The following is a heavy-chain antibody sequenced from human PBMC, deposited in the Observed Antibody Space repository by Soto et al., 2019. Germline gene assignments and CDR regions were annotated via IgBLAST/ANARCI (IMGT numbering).Heavy chain of an antibody. CDR2: ISGGSDST. Sequence: PGGSLRLSCAASGVTFSSYAMSWVRQAPGKGLKWVSAISGGSDSTYYADPVKGRFTISRDNSKNTLYLQMNSLRVEDTAVYYCARDRRTGTPANWGQGTLVTVSS. CDR1: GVTFSSYA. V-gene: IGHV3-23*01. D-gene: IGHD1-7*01. J-gene: IGHJ4*02. CDR3: ARDRRTGTPAN.